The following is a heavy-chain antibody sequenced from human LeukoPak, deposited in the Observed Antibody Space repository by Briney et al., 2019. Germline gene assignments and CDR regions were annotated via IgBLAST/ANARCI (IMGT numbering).Heavy chain of an antibody. J-gene: IGHJ4*02. Sequence: ASVKVSCKASGYTFTGYYMHWVRQAPGQGLEWMGWINPNSGGTNYAQKFQGRVTMTRDTPISTAYMELSRLRSDDTAVYYCARAGGIAAAVPSDYWGQGTLVTVSS. CDR1: GYTFTGYY. CDR2: INPNSGGT. V-gene: IGHV1-2*02. D-gene: IGHD6-13*01. CDR3: ARAGGIAAAVPSDY.